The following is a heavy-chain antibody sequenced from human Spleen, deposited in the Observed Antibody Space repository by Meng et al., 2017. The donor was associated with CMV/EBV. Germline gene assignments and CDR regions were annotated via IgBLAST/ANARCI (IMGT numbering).Heavy chain of an antibody. CDR3: ARGTTTTQHYFDY. Sequence: SETLSLTCTVSRSTISSYYWNWIRQPPGKGLQWLGYVSGSGFMKYNPSLESRVTISRDRSRSQFFLALDPVTAADTAVYFCARGTTTTQHYFDYWGQGMLVTVSS. D-gene: IGHD1-7*01. CDR1: RSTISSYY. J-gene: IGHJ4*02. CDR2: VSGSGFM. V-gene: IGHV4-59*01.